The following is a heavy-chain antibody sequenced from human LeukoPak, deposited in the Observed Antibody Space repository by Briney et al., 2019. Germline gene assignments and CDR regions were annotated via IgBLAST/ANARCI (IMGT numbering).Heavy chain of an antibody. CDR1: GFTFSAYE. V-gene: IGHV3-15*01. CDR3: TTFYY. Sequence: PGGSLRLSCAASGFTFSAYEMNWVRQAPGKGLEWVGRIKSQTDNGTTDYAAPVKGRFTISRDDSKNTLYLQMNSLKTEDTAVYYCTTFYYWGQGTLVTVSS. CDR2: IKSQTDNGTT. J-gene: IGHJ4*02.